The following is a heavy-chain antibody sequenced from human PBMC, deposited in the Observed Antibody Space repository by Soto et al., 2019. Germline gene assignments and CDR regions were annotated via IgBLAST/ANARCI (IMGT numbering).Heavy chain of an antibody. CDR1: GGSISSDNYF. V-gene: IGHV4-31*03. D-gene: IGHD2-15*01. J-gene: IGHJ3*02. CDR3: AREVKSAAASAAFDI. Sequence: QVQLQESGPGLVTPSQTLSLTCTVSGGSISSDNYFWSWIRQHPGKGLVWIGSIDYIGRAYYNPSLKSRVTTSVDTSKNQFSLRLSSVTVADTATYYCAREVKSAAASAAFDIWGKGTVVTVSS. CDR2: IDYIGRA.